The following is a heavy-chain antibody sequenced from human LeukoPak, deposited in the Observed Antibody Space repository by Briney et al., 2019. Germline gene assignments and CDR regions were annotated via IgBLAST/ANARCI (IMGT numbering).Heavy chain of an antibody. D-gene: IGHD5-18*01. Sequence: PSETLSLTCTVSGGSISSGDYYWSWIRQPPGKGLEWIGYNYYSGSTYYNPSLKSRVTISVDTSKNQFSLKLSSVTAADTAVYYCARGLGRYSYGRNAFDIWGQGTMVTVSS. CDR2: NYYSGST. CDR3: ARGLGRYSYGRNAFDI. J-gene: IGHJ3*02. V-gene: IGHV4-30-4*01. CDR1: GGSISSGDYY.